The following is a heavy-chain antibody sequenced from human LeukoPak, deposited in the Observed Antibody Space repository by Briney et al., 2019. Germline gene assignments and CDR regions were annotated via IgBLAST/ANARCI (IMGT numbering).Heavy chain of an antibody. CDR2: ISSSGSTI. J-gene: IGHJ1*01. CDR3: ARDRKFADSGSYSEIFQH. Sequence: GGSLRLSCAASGFTFSSYEMNWVRQAPGKGLEWVSYISSSGSTIYYADSVKGRFTISRDNAKNSLYLQMNSLRAEDTAVYYCARDRKFADSGSYSEIFQHWGQGTLVTVSS. CDR1: GFTFSSYE. D-gene: IGHD1-26*01. V-gene: IGHV3-48*03.